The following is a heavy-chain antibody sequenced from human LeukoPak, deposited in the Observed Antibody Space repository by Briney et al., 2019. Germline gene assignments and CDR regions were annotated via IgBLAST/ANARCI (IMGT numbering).Heavy chain of an antibody. J-gene: IGHJ4*02. CDR3: ARDARDYYDSTPPFEY. CDR2: MNPNSGAT. CDR1: GYTFTSYD. D-gene: IGHD3-22*01. V-gene: IGHV1-8*01. Sequence: ASVKVSCKASGYTFTSYDFNWLRQATGQGPEWMGWMNPNSGATGYAQKFQGRVTMTRSASINTAYMELTNLRSEDTAVYYCARDARDYYDSTPPFEYWGQGTLVTVSS.